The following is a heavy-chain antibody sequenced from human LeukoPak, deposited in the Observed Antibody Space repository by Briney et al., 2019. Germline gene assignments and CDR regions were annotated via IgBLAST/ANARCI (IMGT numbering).Heavy chain of an antibody. D-gene: IGHD4/OR15-4a*01. V-gene: IGHV5-51*01. CDR2: IYPDDSDT. J-gene: IGHJ3*01. Sequence: YWIGWVRQKPGKGLEWMGIIYPDDSDTRYSPSFEGQVTISAAKSITTAYLQWNSLKASDTAMYYCARAYDASWGAFGVWGQGTMVTVSS. CDR1: YW. CDR3: ARAYDASWGAFGV.